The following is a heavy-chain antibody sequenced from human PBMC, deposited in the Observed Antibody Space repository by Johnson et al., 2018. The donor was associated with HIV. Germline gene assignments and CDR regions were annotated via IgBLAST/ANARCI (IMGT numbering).Heavy chain of an antibody. Sequence: VQLVESGGGLIQPGGSLRLSCAASGFTVSSNYMSWVRQATGKGLEWVSGINWNGGSTGYADSVKGRFTISRDNSKNTLYLQMNSLRAEDTAVYYCARACRDGYTCDAFEIWGQGTTVTVSS. J-gene: IGHJ3*02. V-gene: IGHV3-53*01. CDR3: ARACRDGYTCDAFEI. D-gene: IGHD5-24*01. CDR2: INWNGGST. CDR1: GFTVSSNY.